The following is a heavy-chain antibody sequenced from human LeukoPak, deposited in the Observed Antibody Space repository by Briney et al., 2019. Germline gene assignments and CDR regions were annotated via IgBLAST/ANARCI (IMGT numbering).Heavy chain of an antibody. CDR2: ISGSGGST. CDR3: AKGTPTYYYDSTSLDY. V-gene: IGHV3-23*01. Sequence: PGGSLRLSCAASGFTFSSYAMSWVRQAPGKGLEWVSAISGSGGSTYYADSVKGRFTISRDNSKNTLYVQMNSLRAEDTAVYYCAKGTPTYYYDSTSLDYWGQGTLVTVS. D-gene: IGHD3-22*01. J-gene: IGHJ4*02. CDR1: GFTFSSYA.